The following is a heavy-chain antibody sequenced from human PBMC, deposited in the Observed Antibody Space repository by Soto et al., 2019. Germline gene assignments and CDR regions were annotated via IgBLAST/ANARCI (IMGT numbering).Heavy chain of an antibody. CDR3: AKYHLWFGDSRHVYDDVDA. CDR2: SIPVLGTT. V-gene: IGHV1-69*01. J-gene: IGHJ6*02. Sequence: QVQLVQSGAEVKKPGSSVKVSCKASEGIFRSYGYNWVRQAPGQGLEWMGGSIPVLGTTNYAQKFEGRVTISADHSTKTSYMELSSLKSEDTAVYYCAKYHLWFGDSRHVYDDVDAGGQGTAVTVSS. CDR1: EGIFRSYG. D-gene: IGHD3-10*01.